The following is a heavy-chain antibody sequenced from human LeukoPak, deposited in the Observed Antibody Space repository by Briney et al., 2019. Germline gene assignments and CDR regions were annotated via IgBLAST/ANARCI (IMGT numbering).Heavy chain of an antibody. J-gene: IGHJ4*02. Sequence: GGSLRLSCAPSGFTFSSYEMNWVRQAPGKGLEWISYITTSGTSTYYADSVKGRFTISRDNGKTALSLQMNSLRAEDTAVYYCVVHSATSCYWGQGTLVTVSS. CDR1: GFTFSSYE. CDR3: VVHSATSCY. D-gene: IGHD1-26*01. V-gene: IGHV3-48*03. CDR2: ITTSGTST.